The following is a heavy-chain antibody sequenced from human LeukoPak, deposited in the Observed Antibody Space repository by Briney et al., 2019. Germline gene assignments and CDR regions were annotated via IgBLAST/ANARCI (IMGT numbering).Heavy chain of an antibody. J-gene: IGHJ4*02. D-gene: IGHD5-18*01. Sequence: GASVKVSCKASGYTFTRYSLNWVRQAPGQGLEWMGWINPNSGGTNYAQKFQGRVTMTRDTSISTAYMELSRLRSDDTAVYYCARGGVDTAMADFFDYWGQGTLVTVSS. CDR2: INPNSGGT. CDR1: GYTFTRYS. V-gene: IGHV1-2*02. CDR3: ARGGVDTAMADFFDY.